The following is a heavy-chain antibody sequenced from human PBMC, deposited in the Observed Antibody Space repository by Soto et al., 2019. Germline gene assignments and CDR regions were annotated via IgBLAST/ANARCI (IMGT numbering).Heavy chain of an antibody. CDR2: IWYDGSNK. Sequence: GGSLRLSCAASGFTFSSYGMHWVRQAPGKGLEWVAVIWYDGSNKYYADSVKGRFTISRDNSKNTLYLQMNSLRAEDTAVYYCARAVTMVRGLDYWGQGTLVTVSS. CDR3: ARAVTMVRGLDY. V-gene: IGHV3-33*01. D-gene: IGHD3-10*01. CDR1: GFTFSSYG. J-gene: IGHJ4*02.